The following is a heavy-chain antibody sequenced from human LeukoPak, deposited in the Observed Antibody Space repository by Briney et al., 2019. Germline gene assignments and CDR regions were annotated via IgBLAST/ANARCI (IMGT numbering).Heavy chain of an antibody. CDR1: GYTFTSYG. CDR2: ISAYNGNT. V-gene: IGHV1-18*01. D-gene: IGHD6-13*01. Sequence: ASVKVSCKASGYTFTSYGISWVRQAPGQGLEWMGWISAYNGNTNYAQKLQGRVTMTTDTSTSTAYMELRSLRSDDTAVYYCARGIEGYSSSWYKGAWFDPWGQGTLVTVSS. J-gene: IGHJ5*02. CDR3: ARGIEGYSSSWYKGAWFDP.